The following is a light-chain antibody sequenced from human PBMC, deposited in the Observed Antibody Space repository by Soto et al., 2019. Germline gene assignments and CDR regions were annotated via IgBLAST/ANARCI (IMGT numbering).Light chain of an antibody. CDR2: EVS. Sequence: QSVLTQPASVSGSPGQSITISCTGTSSDVGAYNYVSWYQQYPGKVPKLIIYEVSNRPSGVSNRFSGSKSGNTASLTISGLQAKDEGDYYCNSYTSSSTRVFGTGTKVHRP. CDR3: NSYTSSSTRV. CDR1: SSDVGAYNY. V-gene: IGLV2-14*01. J-gene: IGLJ1*01.